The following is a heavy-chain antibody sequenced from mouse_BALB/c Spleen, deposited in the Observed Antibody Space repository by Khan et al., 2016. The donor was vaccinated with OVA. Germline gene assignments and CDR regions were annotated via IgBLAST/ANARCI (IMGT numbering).Heavy chain of an antibody. CDR1: GYTFTNFG. J-gene: IGHJ4*01. CDR3: SRPPYFSYVMVY. Sequence: QIQLVQSGPELRKPGETVKISCKASGYTFTNFGMNWVKQAPGKGLKWMGWINTYTGEPTYADDFKGRFAFSLETSATTAYFQINNLKNEDTGTYFCSRPPYFSYVMVYWGQGTSVTVSS. CDR2: INTYTGEP. V-gene: IGHV9-3-1*01. D-gene: IGHD2-10*01.